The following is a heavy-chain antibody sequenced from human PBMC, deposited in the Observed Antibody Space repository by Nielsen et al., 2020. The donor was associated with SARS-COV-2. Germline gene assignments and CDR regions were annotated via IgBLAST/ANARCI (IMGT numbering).Heavy chain of an antibody. CDR3: ARGSTLDPRTYDY. J-gene: IGHJ4*02. Sequence: GESLKISCAAPGFTFSNAWMSWVRQAPGKGLEWVSAISGSGGATYYADSVQGRFTISRDNPKNTLYLQMDSLRAEDTAVYFCARGSTLDPRTYDYWGQGTLVTVSS. CDR1: GFTFSNAW. CDR2: ISGSGGAT. D-gene: IGHD1-1*01. V-gene: IGHV3-23*01.